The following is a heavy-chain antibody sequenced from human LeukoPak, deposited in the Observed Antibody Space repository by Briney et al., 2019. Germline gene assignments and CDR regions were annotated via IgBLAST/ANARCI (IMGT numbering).Heavy chain of an antibody. Sequence: SETLSLTCTVSAASISSRSYYWGWIRQPPGKGLEWIGRIYYSGSTYYSPSLKSRVTISVDTYKSQFSLKLSSVTAAETAVYYCARHLYTVTTNDDYCYMDAWGKGTTVTVSS. V-gene: IGHV4-39*01. J-gene: IGHJ6*03. CDR1: AASISSRSYY. D-gene: IGHD4-11*01. CDR2: IYYSGST. CDR3: ARHLYTVTTNDDYCYMDA.